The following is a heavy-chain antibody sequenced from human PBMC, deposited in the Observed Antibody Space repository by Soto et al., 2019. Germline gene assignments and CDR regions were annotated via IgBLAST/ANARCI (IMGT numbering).Heavy chain of an antibody. V-gene: IGHV4-34*01. CDR1: GGSFSGYY. J-gene: IGHJ6*02. D-gene: IGHD2-2*01. Sequence: SETLSLTCAVYGGSFSGYYWSFIRHPPCKWLEWIGEINHSGSTNYNPSLKSRVTISVDTSKNQFSLKLSSVTAADTAVYYCARGRSIVVVPAASGPFGMDVWGQGTTVTVSS. CDR3: ARGRSIVVVPAASGPFGMDV. CDR2: INHSGST.